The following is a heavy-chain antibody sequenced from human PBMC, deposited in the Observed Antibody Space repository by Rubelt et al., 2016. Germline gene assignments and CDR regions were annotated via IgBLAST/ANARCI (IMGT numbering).Heavy chain of an antibody. J-gene: IGHJ5*02. CDR3: ARKVRCSSTSCYVNWFDP. CDR2: MNPNSGNT. V-gene: IGHV1-8*01. CDR1: GYTFTSYD. Sequence: GASVKVSCKASGYTFTSYDINWVRQATGQGLEWMGWMNPNSGNTGYAQKFQGRVTMTRNTSISTAYMELSSLRSEDTAVYYCARKVRCSSTSCYVNWFDPWGQGTLVTVSS. D-gene: IGHD2-2*01.